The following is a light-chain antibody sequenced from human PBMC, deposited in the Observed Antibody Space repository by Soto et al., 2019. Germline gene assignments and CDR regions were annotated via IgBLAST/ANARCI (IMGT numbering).Light chain of an antibody. V-gene: IGKV2-30*02. CDR2: KVS. CDR3: MQRTHWPIT. J-gene: IGKJ5*01. Sequence: DVVMPQSPLSLPVTLGQPASISCRSNQSLVHSDGIAYFSWFQQRPGRSPRRLIYKVSNRDSGVPARFSGSGSGTDFALKISRVEAEDVGVYYCMQRTHWPITFGQGTRLEIK. CDR1: QSLVHSDGIAY.